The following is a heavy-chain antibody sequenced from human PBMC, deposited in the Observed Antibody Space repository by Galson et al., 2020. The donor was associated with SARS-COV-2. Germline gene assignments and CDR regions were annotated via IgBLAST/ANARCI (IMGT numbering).Heavy chain of an antibody. CDR1: GFAFSGSA. CDR2: IRSRPNNYAT. CDR3: ARFVEAANYLDY. Sequence: GESLKISCAASGFAFSGSAIHWVRQASGKGLEWVGRIRSRPNNYATAYAASVNDRFTISRDDAKNTAYLQMNSLKTEDTALYYCARFVEAANYLDYWGQGARVTVSS. J-gene: IGHJ4*02. D-gene: IGHD6-25*01. V-gene: IGHV3-73*01.